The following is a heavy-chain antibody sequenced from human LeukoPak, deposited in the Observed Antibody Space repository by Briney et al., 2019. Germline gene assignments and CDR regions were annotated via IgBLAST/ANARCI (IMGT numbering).Heavy chain of an antibody. V-gene: IGHV3-48*04. J-gene: IGHJ4*02. Sequence: PGGSLRLTCAASGFTFSSYSMNWVRQAPGKGLEWVSYISSSSSTIYYADSVKGRFTISRDNAKNSLYLQMDSLRVEDTAAYYCARVVGGDLSYFDYWGQGTLVTVSS. CDR1: GFTFSSYS. CDR3: ARVVGGDLSYFDY. CDR2: ISSSSSTI. D-gene: IGHD2-21*02.